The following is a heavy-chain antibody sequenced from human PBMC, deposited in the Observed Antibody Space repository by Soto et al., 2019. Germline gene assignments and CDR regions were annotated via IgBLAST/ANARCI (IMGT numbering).Heavy chain of an antibody. J-gene: IGHJ4*02. CDR3: ARDRFASSWSYFDY. D-gene: IGHD6-13*01. V-gene: IGHV3-30-3*01. Sequence: QVQLVESGGGVVQPGRSLRLSCAASGFTFSNYALHWVRQALGKGLEWVAVISDDGSNKYYADSVKGRFTISRDNSKNTLYLQMNSLRAEDTAMYYCARDRFASSWSYFDYWGQGTPVTVSS. CDR2: ISDDGSNK. CDR1: GFTFSNYA.